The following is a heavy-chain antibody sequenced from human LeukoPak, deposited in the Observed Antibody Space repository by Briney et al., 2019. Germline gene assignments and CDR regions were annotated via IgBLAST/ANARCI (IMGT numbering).Heavy chain of an antibody. CDR2: ISSSSSYI. Sequence: GGSLRLSCAASGFTFSSYSMNWVRQAPGKGLEWVSSISSSSSYIYYADSVKGRFTISRDNAKNSLYLQMNSLRAEDTAVYYCARDEGENYYGSGSVSNYYGMDVWGQGTTVTVSS. CDR3: ARDEGENYYGSGSVSNYYGMDV. D-gene: IGHD3-10*01. J-gene: IGHJ6*02. V-gene: IGHV3-21*01. CDR1: GFTFSSYS.